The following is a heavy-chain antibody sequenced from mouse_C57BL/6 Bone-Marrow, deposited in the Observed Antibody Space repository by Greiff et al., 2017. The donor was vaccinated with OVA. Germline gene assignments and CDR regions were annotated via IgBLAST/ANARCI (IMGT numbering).Heavy chain of an antibody. Sequence: EVQLQQSGAELVRPGASVKLSCTASGFNIKDDYMHWVKQRPEQGLEWIGWIDPENGDTEYASKFQGKATITADTSSNTAYLQLSSLTSEDTAVYYCTTWGDYDRAYWGQGTLVTVSA. J-gene: IGHJ3*01. V-gene: IGHV14-4*01. CDR3: TTWGDYDRAY. CDR2: IDPENGDT. D-gene: IGHD2-4*01. CDR1: GFNIKDDY.